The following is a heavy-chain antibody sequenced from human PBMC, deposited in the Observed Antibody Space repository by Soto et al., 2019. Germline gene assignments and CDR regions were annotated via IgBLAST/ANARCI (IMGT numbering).Heavy chain of an antibody. D-gene: IGHD3-3*01. CDR3: AKCRFLEWLFLFEP. Sequence: SLEASRLTLSISAIAWVLQTPGNGLEWVSAISGSGGSTYYADSVKGRFTISRDNSKNTLYLQMNSLRAEDTAVYYCAKCRFLEWLFLFEPWGQGTLVTVSS. V-gene: IGHV3-23*01. J-gene: IGHJ5*02. CDR1: RLTLSISA. CDR2: ISGSGGST.